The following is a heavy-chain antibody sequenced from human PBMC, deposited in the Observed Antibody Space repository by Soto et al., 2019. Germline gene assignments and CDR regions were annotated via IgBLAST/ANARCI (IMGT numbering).Heavy chain of an antibody. D-gene: IGHD4-17*01. CDR2: VYYSGTT. V-gene: IGHV4-61*01. CDR3: ARTTAVPNTLRSRYFFDY. CDR1: GGSVSDKTYY. Sequence: SETLSLTCSVPGGSVSDKTYYWSWIRQPPGKRLEWIGYVYYSGTTNYNPSLKSRVTISVDLSKNRFSLRLSSVTTADTALYYCARTTAVPNTLRSRYFFDYWGQGTLVTVSS. J-gene: IGHJ4*02.